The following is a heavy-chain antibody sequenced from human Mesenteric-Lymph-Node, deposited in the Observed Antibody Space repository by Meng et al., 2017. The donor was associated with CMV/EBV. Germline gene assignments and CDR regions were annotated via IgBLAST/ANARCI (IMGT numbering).Heavy chain of an antibody. CDR1: GFTFSDYS. D-gene: IGHD1-7*01. CDR2: ISSSSYI. CDR3: ARDFDRSITGTLGY. J-gene: IGHJ4*02. Sequence: GESLKISCAASGFTFSDYSMNWVRQAPGKGLEWVSSISSSSYIYYVDSVKGRFTISRDNAKNSLYLQMNSLRAEDTAVYYCARDFDRSITGTLGYWGQGTLVTVSS. V-gene: IGHV3-21*01.